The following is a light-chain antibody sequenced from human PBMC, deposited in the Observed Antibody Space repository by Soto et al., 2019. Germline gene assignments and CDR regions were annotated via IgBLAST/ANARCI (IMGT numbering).Light chain of an antibody. J-gene: IGKJ1*01. CDR1: QSISSY. CDR2: AAS. V-gene: IGKV1-39*01. Sequence: DIQMTQTPSSLSASVGDRVTSTCRASQSISSYLNWYQQKPGKAPKLLIYAASSLQSGVPSRFSGSGSGTDFTLTISSLQPEDFATYYCQQSYSTLVTFGQGTKVDIK. CDR3: QQSYSTLVT.